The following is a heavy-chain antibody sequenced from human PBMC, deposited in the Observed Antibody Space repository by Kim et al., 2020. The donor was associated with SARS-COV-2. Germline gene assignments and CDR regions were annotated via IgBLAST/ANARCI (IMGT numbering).Heavy chain of an antibody. CDR3: ARTLRYLDMDV. J-gene: IGHJ6*02. CDR2: IRNRANRYST. CDR1: GFVFSDYY. Sequence: GGYLRLSCTASGFVFSDYYMDWVRQAPGKGPEWVGRIRNRANRYSTDFAASVKGRFSIPRDDSKSTLYLQMNNLRAEDTAIHYCARTLRYLDMDVWGQGTTVPVS. V-gene: IGHV3-72*01. D-gene: IGHD3-3*01.